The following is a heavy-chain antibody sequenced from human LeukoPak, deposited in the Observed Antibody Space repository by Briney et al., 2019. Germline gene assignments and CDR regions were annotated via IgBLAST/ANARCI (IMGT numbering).Heavy chain of an antibody. CDR3: ARALIGYYFDY. CDR1: GFTLSGYS. CDR2: ISSSSSYI. Sequence: GGSLRLSCAASGFTLSGYSMNWVRQSPGKGLDWVSSISSSSSYIYYADSVKGRFTISRDNSKNSLYLQMNSLRAEDTAVYYCARALIGYYFDYWGQGTLVTVSS. J-gene: IGHJ4*02. D-gene: IGHD2-8*01. V-gene: IGHV3-21*06.